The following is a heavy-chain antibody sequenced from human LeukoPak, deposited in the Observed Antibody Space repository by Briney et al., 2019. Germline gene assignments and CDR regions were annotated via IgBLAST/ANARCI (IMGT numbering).Heavy chain of an antibody. CDR2: VNGDGTST. Sequence: GGSLRLSCAASGVTFSSHWMHWVRQAPGKGLVWVSCVNGDGTSTTYADSVKGRFIISRDNARNTVYLQMNSRRAEDTALYYCTREWSMATDYWGQGTLVTVSS. V-gene: IGHV3-74*01. D-gene: IGHD2-8*01. J-gene: IGHJ4*02. CDR1: GVTFSSHW. CDR3: TREWSMATDY.